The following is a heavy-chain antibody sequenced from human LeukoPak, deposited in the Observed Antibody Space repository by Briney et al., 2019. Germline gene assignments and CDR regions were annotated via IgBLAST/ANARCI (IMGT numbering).Heavy chain of an antibody. D-gene: IGHD6-13*01. Sequence: PGGSLRLSCAASGFTFSGSAMHWVRQASGKGLEWVGRIRSKANTYATAYAASVKGRFSISRDDSKNTAYLQLNSLKTEDTAAYYCSAAVGTDFYDYGMDVWGQGTTVTVSS. CDR2: IRSKANTYAT. CDR1: GFTFSGSA. V-gene: IGHV3-73*01. CDR3: SAAVGTDFYDYGMDV. J-gene: IGHJ6*02.